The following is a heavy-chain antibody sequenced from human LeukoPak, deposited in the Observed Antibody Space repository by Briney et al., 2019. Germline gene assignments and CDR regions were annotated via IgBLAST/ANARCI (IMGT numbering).Heavy chain of an antibody. J-gene: IGHJ2*01. V-gene: IGHV1-46*01. CDR1: GYTFTSYY. Sequence: GASVKVSCKASGYTFTSYYMHWVRQAPGQGLEWMGIINPSGGSTSYAQKFQGRVTMTRDTSTSTVYMELSSLRSEDAAVYYCARKYYADWYFDLWGRGTLVTVSS. CDR3: ARKYYADWYFDL. D-gene: IGHD2-2*01. CDR2: INPSGGST.